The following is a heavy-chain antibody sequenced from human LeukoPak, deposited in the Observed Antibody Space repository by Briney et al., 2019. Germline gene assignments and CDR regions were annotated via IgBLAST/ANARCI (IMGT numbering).Heavy chain of an antibody. D-gene: IGHD6-13*01. V-gene: IGHV1-2*02. CDR2: INPNSGGT. CDR3: ARVVAVPSIAAAGTDYHYYGMDV. J-gene: IGHJ6*02. Sequence: ASVKVSCKASGYTFTGYYMHWVRQAPGQGLEWMGWINPNSGGTNYAQKFQGRVTMTRDTSISTAYMELSRLRSDDTAVYYCARVVAVPSIAAAGTDYHYYGMDVWGQGTTVTVSS. CDR1: GYTFTGYY.